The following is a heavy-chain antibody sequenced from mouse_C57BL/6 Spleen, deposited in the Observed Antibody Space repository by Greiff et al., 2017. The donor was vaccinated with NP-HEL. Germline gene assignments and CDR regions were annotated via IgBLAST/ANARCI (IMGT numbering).Heavy chain of an antibody. CDR1: GYAFSSSW. CDR3: ARSNYDGYWYFDV. Sequence: VQLQQSGPELVKPGASVKISCKASGYAFSSSWMNWVKQRPGKGLEWIGRIYPGDGDTNYNGKFKGKATLTADKSSSTAYMQLSSLTSEDSAVYFCARSNYDGYWYFDVWGTGTTVTVSS. CDR2: IYPGDGDT. D-gene: IGHD2-3*01. V-gene: IGHV1-82*01. J-gene: IGHJ1*03.